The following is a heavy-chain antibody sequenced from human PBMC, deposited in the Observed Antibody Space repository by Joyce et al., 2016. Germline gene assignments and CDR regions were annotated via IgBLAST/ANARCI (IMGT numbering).Heavy chain of an antibody. D-gene: IGHD2-8*01. Sequence: EVQLVESGGGLVKPGGSLRLSCAASGFTFSSYCMSWVRQAPGKGLECVSSLSSSSSYIKYTDSVKGRFTISRDNAKNSLYLQMNSLRVEDTAVYYCARSSYTNGIFDYWGQGTLVTVSS. J-gene: IGHJ4*02. CDR3: ARSSYTNGIFDY. CDR1: GFTFSSYC. V-gene: IGHV3-21*01. CDR2: LSSSSSYI.